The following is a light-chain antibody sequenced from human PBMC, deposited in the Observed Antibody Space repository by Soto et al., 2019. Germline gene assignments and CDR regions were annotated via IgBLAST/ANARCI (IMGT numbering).Light chain of an antibody. Sequence: QSVLTQPPSVSGAPGQRVTISCTGSSSNIGAGYDVHWYQQLPGTAPKLLISGNSNRPSGVPDRFSGSKSGTSASLAITGLQAEDEADYYCCSYAGSSTYVVFGGGTQLTVL. J-gene: IGLJ2*01. CDR2: GNS. CDR1: SSNIGAGYD. V-gene: IGLV1-40*01. CDR3: CSYAGSSTYVV.